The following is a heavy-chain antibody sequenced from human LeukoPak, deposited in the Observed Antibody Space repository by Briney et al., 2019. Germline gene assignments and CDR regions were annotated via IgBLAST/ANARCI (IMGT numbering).Heavy chain of an antibody. Sequence: SETLSLTCTVSGGSISSGDYYWSWIRQPPGEGLEWIGNIYYSGTTHYNPSLKSRVSLSVDTSKNQFSLKLSSVTAADTAIYYCAREMATIGGSYYYYYMDVWGKGTTVTVSS. J-gene: IGHJ6*03. CDR2: IYYSGTT. CDR1: GGSISSGDYY. D-gene: IGHD5-24*01. CDR3: AREMATIGGSYYYYYMDV. V-gene: IGHV4-30-4*08.